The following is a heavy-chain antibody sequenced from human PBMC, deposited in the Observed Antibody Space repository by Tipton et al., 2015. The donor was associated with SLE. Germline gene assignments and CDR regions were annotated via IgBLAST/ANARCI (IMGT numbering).Heavy chain of an antibody. CDR2: IYSSGSA. D-gene: IGHD3-9*01. J-gene: IGHJ3*01. Sequence: LRLSCTVSGGSMSSDYWTWVRQPPGKGLEWIGYIYSSGSANYNPSLKSRVAISVDSSKNQFSLRLTSVTAADTAVYYCARGAGYLSPFDFWGQGTLVTVSS. CDR3: ARGAGYLSPFDF. CDR1: GGSMSSDY. V-gene: IGHV4-59*01.